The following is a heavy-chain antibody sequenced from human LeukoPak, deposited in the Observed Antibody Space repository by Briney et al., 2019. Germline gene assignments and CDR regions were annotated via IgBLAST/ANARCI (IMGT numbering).Heavy chain of an antibody. CDR2: ISSSSSYI. V-gene: IGHV3-21*01. CDR3: ARGATRADY. Sequence: GGSLRLSCAASGFTFRSYNMNWVRQAPGKRPEWVSSISSSSSYIYYADSVKGRFTISRDNAKNSLYLQMNSLRAEDTALYYCARGATRADYWGQGTLVTVSS. CDR1: GFTFRSYN. J-gene: IGHJ4*02.